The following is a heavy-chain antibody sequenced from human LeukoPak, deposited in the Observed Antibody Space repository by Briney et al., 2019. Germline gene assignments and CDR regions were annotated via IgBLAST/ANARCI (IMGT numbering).Heavy chain of an antibody. CDR1: GASISSSSYY. CDR2: INHSGST. D-gene: IGHD3-10*01. CDR3: ARGRRKDYYGSGSYYLNWFDP. V-gene: IGHV4-39*07. Sequence: SETLSLTCTVSGASISSSSYYWSWIRQPPGKGLEWIGEINHSGSTNYNPSLKSRVTISVDTSKNQFSLKLSSVTAADTAVYYCARGRRKDYYGSGSYYLNWFDPWGQGTLVTVSS. J-gene: IGHJ5*02.